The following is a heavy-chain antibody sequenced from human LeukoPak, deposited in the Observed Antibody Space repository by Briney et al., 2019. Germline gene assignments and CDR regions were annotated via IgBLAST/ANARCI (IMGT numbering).Heavy chain of an antibody. V-gene: IGHV4-59*01. CDR3: VRGGIAVALFDY. J-gene: IGHJ4*02. D-gene: IGHD6-19*01. Sequence: SETLSLTCTVSGGSISSYYWSWIRQPPGKGLEWIGYIYYSGSTNYNPSLKSRVTISVDTSKNQFSLKLSSVTAADTAVYYCVRGGIAVALFDYWGQGTLVTVSS. CDR1: GGSISSYY. CDR2: IYYSGST.